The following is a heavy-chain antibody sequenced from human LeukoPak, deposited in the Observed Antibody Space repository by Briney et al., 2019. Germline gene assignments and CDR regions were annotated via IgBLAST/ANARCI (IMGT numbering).Heavy chain of an antibody. V-gene: IGHV1-8*01. J-gene: IGHJ4*02. CDR3: ARDKNIRDMVREPEIDY. Sequence: GASVKVSCKASGYTLTSYDINWVRQATGQGLEWMGWMNPNSGRTGYAQNFQGRITITRNTSISTAYMELSSLRSEDTAVYYCARDKNIRDMVREPEIDYWGQGTLVTVSS. D-gene: IGHD3-10*01. CDR2: MNPNSGRT. CDR1: GYTLTSYD.